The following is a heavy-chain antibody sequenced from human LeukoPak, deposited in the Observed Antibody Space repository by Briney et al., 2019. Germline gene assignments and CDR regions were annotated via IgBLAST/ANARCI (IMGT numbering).Heavy chain of an antibody. D-gene: IGHD3-10*01. V-gene: IGHV4-4*02. CDR1: GGSISSSNW. Sequence: SETLSLTCAVSGGSISSSNWWSWVRQPPGKGLEWIGEIYHSGSTNYNPSLKSRVTISVDKSKNQFSLKLSSVTAADTAVYYCARAPITMVRGVMGTIITLDYWGQGTLVTVSS. CDR3: ARAPITMVRGVMGTIITLDY. CDR2: IYHSGST. J-gene: IGHJ4*02.